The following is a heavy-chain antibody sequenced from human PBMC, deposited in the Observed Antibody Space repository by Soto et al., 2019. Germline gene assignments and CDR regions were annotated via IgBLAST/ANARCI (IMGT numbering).Heavy chain of an antibody. Sequence: SETRSLTCSVSGGSINSYWWSWIRQPAGKGLEWIGRVYSSGTTDYKPSLKSRATMSVETSKNQFSLKLTSVTAADTAVYYCARDIGTYAYAEGYWGQGTQVTVSS. CDR1: GGSINSYW. J-gene: IGHJ4*01. D-gene: IGHD2-2*01. CDR3: ARDIGTYAYAEGY. CDR2: VYSSGTT. V-gene: IGHV4-4*07.